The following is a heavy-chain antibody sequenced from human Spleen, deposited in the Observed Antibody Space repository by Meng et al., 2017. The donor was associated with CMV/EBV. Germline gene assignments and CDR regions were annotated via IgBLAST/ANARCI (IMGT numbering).Heavy chain of an antibody. Sequence: CSVSCCSVNSPNYYWSWIRQSPGKGLEWIGYISYSGSTTYNPSLNRRVTIAMDKSKNQFSLNLFSPTPADSALYYCARQWAGSSFDYWGQGALVTVSS. CDR3: ARQWAGSSFDY. D-gene: IGHD1-26*01. CDR2: ISYSGST. CDR1: CCSVNSPNYY. V-gene: IGHV4-61*01. J-gene: IGHJ4*02.